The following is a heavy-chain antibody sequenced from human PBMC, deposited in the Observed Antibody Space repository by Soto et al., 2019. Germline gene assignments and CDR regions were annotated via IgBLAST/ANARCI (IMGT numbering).Heavy chain of an antibody. CDR3: ARVRAYSIMDV. D-gene: IGHD2-15*01. V-gene: IGHV3-30*04. J-gene: IGHJ6*02. Sequence: GGSLRLSCAASGFTFSSYAMHWVRQAPGKGLEWVAVIAYDGRNKYYADSVKGRFTISRDNSKNTLYLQMNSLRIEDTAVYYCARVRAYSIMDVWGQGTTVTVSS. CDR1: GFTFSSYA. CDR2: IAYDGRNK.